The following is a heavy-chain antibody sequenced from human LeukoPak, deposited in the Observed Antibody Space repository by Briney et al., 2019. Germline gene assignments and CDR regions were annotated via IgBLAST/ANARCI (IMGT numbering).Heavy chain of an antibody. D-gene: IGHD2-15*01. J-gene: IGHJ3*02. CDR1: GFTFSNAW. CDR2: IKSKTDGGTT. Sequence: GGSLRPSCAASGFTFSNAWMSWVRQAPGKGLEWVGRIKSKTDGGTTDYAAPVKGRFTISRDDSKNTLYLQMNSLKTEDTAVYYCTTDMAVCSGGSCYSNHAFDIWGQGTMVTVSS. V-gene: IGHV3-15*01. CDR3: TTDMAVCSGGSCYSNHAFDI.